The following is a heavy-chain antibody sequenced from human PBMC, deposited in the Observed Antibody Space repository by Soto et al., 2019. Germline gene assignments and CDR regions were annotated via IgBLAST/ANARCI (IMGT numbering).Heavy chain of an antibody. CDR1: GVSISSGGYS. J-gene: IGHJ4*02. V-gene: IGHV4-30-2*01. Sequence: QLQLQESGSGLVKPSETLSLTCAVSGVSISSGGYSWSWIRQPPGKGLEWIAYIYAHGSTYYNPSLKSRVTMSVDGSKNQFSLKLGSVTGADAAVYYCARDYINYYFDFWGQGIRVTVSS. D-gene: IGHD4-4*01. CDR3: ARDYINYYFDF. CDR2: IYAHGST.